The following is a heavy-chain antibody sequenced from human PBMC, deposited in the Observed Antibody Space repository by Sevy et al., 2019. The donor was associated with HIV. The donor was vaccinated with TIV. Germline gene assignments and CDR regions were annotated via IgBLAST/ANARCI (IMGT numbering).Heavy chain of an antibody. D-gene: IGHD3-22*01. V-gene: IGHV3-33*01. CDR1: GFTFSSYG. CDR2: IWYDGSNK. CDR3: ARDRSGYDSSGYYWSDAFDI. Sequence: GGSLRLSCAASGFTFSSYGMHWVRQAPGKGLEWVAVIWYDGSNKYYADSVKGRFTISRDNSKNTLYLQMNSLRAEDTALYYCARDRSGYDSSGYYWSDAFDIWGQGTMVTVSS. J-gene: IGHJ3*02.